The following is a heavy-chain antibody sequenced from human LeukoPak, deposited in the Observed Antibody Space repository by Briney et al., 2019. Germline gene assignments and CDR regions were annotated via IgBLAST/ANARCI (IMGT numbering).Heavy chain of an antibody. D-gene: IGHD3-22*01. CDR3: AKDLDSTGYYSYNY. Sequence: GGSLRLSGVASGLMFSNYAMNWVRQAPGKGLEWVALIGTNPAATHYPDSVQGRFTISRDNSRNTLYLQMNSLRVEDTAIYYCAKDLDSTGYYSYNYWGQGTLVTVSS. CDR1: GLMFSNYA. J-gene: IGHJ4*02. V-gene: IGHV3-23*01. CDR2: IGTNPAAT.